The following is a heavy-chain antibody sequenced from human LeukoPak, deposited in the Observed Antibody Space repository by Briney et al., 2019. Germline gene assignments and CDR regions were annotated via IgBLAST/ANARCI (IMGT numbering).Heavy chain of an antibody. V-gene: IGHV1-18*01. CDR2: INPDNGNT. Sequence: ASVTVSFKPSGYTSTTYGLSWVRQAPGQGHEWMGWINPDNGNTNYAQKFRGRVTMTTDASTSTVYMELRSLRSDDTAVYYCARDFGTGSYLEYWGQGTPTTLSS. D-gene: IGHD3-10*01. CDR1: GYTSTTYG. J-gene: IGHJ4*02. CDR3: ARDFGTGSYLEY.